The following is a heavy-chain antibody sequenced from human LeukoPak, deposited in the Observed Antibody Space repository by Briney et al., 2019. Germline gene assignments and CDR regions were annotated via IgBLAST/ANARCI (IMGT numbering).Heavy chain of an antibody. D-gene: IGHD5-12*01. J-gene: IGHJ4*02. Sequence: PGGSLRLSCAASGFTFSRYGLHWVRQAPGKGLEWVAFIRDDGSTRYYADSVKDRFTVSRDNSKNTLYLQMNSLRAEDTAVYYCASLVAFDYWGQGTLVTVSS. V-gene: IGHV3-30*02. CDR2: IRDDGSTR. CDR1: GFTFSRYG. CDR3: ASLVAFDY.